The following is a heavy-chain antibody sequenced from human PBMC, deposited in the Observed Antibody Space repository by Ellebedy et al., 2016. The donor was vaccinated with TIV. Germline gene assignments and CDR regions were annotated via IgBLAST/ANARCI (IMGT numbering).Heavy chain of an antibody. CDR2: IWHDGSKK. V-gene: IGHV3-33*01. J-gene: IGHJ2*01. Sequence: GESLKISCAASGFPFSTYAVHWVRQAQGKGLEWVAVIWHDGSKKFSAAYVKGRFTISRENSKNTLYLEMSRLRAEDTALYYCSTSCYYDSSGTKHFDLWGRGTLVSVSS. CDR3: STSCYYDSSGTKHFDL. D-gene: IGHD3-22*01. CDR1: GFPFSTYA.